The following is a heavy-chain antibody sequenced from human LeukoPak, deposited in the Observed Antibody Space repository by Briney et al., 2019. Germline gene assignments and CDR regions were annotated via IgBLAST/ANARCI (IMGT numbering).Heavy chain of an antibody. CDR2: IYYSGST. CDR3: ARQGDYGDYFDY. Sequence: SETLSLTCAVSGGSISSYYWSWIRQPPGKGLEWIGYIYYSGSTNYNPSLKSRVTISVDTSKNQFSLKLSSVTAADTAVYYCARQGDYGDYFDYWGQGTLVTVSS. CDR1: GGSISSYY. V-gene: IGHV4-59*08. D-gene: IGHD4-17*01. J-gene: IGHJ4*02.